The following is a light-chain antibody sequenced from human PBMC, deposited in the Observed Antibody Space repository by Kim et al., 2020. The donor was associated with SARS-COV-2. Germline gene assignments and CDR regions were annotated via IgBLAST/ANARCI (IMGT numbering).Light chain of an antibody. CDR1: QSVLYSSNNQNY. Sequence: RATLNCKSSQSVLYSSNNQNYLAWYQQKPGQPPKLLIYWASTREYGVPDRFSGSGSETDFTLTISSLQAEDVAVYYCQQYYSTPYTFGQGTKLEI. CDR3: QQYYSTPYT. CDR2: WAS. J-gene: IGKJ2*01. V-gene: IGKV4-1*01.